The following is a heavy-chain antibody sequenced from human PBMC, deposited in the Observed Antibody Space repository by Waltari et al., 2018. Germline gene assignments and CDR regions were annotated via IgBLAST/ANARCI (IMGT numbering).Heavy chain of an antibody. V-gene: IGHV3-21*02. CDR1: GFTSRDDS. CDR2: ISGSSIYI. Sequence: EVQLVESGGGLVKPGGSLRLSCAASGFTSRDDSRNWVRQAPGRGREWVSSISGSSIYIYYTDSGKGRFTISRDNAGNSLYLQMSSLRAEDTAVYYCAPLYFDWSSATSWGQGTLVTVSS. J-gene: IGHJ5*02. CDR3: APLYFDWSSATS. D-gene: IGHD3-9*01.